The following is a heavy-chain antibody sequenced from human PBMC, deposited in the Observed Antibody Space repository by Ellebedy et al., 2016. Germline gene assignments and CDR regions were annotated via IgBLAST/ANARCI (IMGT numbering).Heavy chain of an antibody. D-gene: IGHD3-3*01. CDR2: INGASSTI. CDR1: GFTFSSYA. J-gene: IGHJ4*02. V-gene: IGHV3-48*04. CDR3: ARVRSGGYMDS. Sequence: GESLKISXAASGFTFSSYAMNWVRQAPGKGLEWVSYINGASSTIYYADSVKGRFTISRDNAKNSLFLQINSLRVDDTAIFYCARVRSGGYMDSWGQGTLVTVSS.